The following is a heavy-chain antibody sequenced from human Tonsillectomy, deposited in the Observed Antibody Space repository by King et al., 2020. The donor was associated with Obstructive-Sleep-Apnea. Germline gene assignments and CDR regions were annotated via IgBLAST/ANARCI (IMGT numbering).Heavy chain of an antibody. V-gene: IGHV4-34*01. CDR2: ISHSGDT. Sequence: VQLQQWGAGLLKPSETLSLTCAVYGGSFSDYYWTWIRQPPGKGLEWVGEISHSGDTNYNPSLKSRVTISEDTSKSQFSLKLSSVTAADTGVYYCARGWSPDYWGQGTLVTVSS. D-gene: IGHD2-15*01. CDR1: GGSFSDYY. J-gene: IGHJ4*02. CDR3: ARGWSPDY.